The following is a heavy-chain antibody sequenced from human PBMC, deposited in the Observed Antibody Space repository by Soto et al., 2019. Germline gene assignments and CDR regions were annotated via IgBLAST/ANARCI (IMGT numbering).Heavy chain of an antibody. CDR1: GYAFTTYG. J-gene: IGHJ4*02. CDR3: ARGRYGDY. CDR2: SSAHNANT. D-gene: IGHD1-1*01. V-gene: IGHV1-18*01. Sequence: QVHLVQSGAEVKKPGASVKVSCKGSGYAFTTYGITWVRQAPGQGLEWMGWSSAHNANTNYAQKRQGRVTVTRDTSTSTAYMELRSLRSDDTAVYYCARGRYGDYWGQGALVTVSS.